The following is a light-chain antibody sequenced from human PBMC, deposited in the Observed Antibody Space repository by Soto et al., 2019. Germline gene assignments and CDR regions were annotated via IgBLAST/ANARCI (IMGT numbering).Light chain of an antibody. Sequence: QSVLTQPPSTSGTPGQRVTISCSGSASNIETDTVNWYQHLPGTAHKLLIFNNNQRPSGVPDRFSGSKSGTSASLAISGLQSEDEADYYCAAWDASLNGWVFGGGTKLTVL. CDR2: NNN. V-gene: IGLV1-44*01. J-gene: IGLJ3*02. CDR1: ASNIETDT. CDR3: AAWDASLNGWV.